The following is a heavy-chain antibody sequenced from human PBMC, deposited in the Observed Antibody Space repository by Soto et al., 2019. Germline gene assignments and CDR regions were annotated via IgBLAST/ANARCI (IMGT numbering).Heavy chain of an antibody. J-gene: IGHJ5*02. CDR3: ARDLVDTAPEWFDP. D-gene: IGHD5-18*01. V-gene: IGHV4-4*07. CDR2: IYTSGST. CDR1: GGSISGYY. Sequence: PSETLSLTCTVSGGSISGYYWSWIRQPAGKGLEWIGRIYTSGSTNYNPSLKSRVTMSVDTSKNQFSLKLSSVTAADTAVYYCARDLVDTAPEWFDPWGQGTLVTVSS.